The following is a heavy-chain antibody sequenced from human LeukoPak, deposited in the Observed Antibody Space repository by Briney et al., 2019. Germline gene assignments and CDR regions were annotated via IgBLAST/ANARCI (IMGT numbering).Heavy chain of an antibody. V-gene: IGHV3-23*01. J-gene: IGHJ4*02. CDR3: AGGYYKPSDF. CDR1: GFTFITYA. D-gene: IGHD3-22*01. Sequence: PGGSLRLSCAASGFTFITYAMSWVRQAPGKGLEWVSGISGSGGSTYYADSVRGRFTISRDNSKNTLSLQMNSLRAEDTAVYYCAGGYYKPSDFWGQGTLVTVSS. CDR2: ISGSGGST.